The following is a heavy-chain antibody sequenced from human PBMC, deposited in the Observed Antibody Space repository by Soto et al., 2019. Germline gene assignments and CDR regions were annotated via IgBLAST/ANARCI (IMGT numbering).Heavy chain of an antibody. V-gene: IGHV1-69*06. D-gene: IGHD3-22*01. J-gene: IGHJ4*02. Sequence: QVQLVQSVAEVKKPGASVKVSCKASGGTFSSYAISWVLQAPGQGLEWMGGIIPIFGTANYAQKFQRRVTITADKSTSTAYREVSRVTSEETAVDSCATSDSSGYPMNSFYYWGQGNLVTVSS. CDR2: IIPIFGTA. CDR3: ATSDSSGYPMNSFYY. CDR1: GGTFSSYA.